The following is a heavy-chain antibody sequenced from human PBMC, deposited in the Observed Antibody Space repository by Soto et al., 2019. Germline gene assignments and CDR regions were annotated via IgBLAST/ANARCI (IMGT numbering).Heavy chain of an antibody. V-gene: IGHV1-3*01. D-gene: IGHD1-26*01. CDR2: INAGNGNT. J-gene: IGHJ4*02. CDR1: GYTFPSYA. CDR3: ARLRYGGSPFDY. Sequence: ASVKVSCKASGYTFPSYAMHWVRQAPGQRLGWMGWINAGNGNTKYSQKFQGRVTITRDTSASTAYMELSSLRSEDTAVYYCARLRYGGSPFDYWGQGTLVTVSS.